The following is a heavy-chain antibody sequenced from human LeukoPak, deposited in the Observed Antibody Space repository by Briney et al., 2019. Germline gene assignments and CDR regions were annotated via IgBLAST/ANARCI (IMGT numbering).Heavy chain of an antibody. CDR2: DPEDGET. V-gene: IGHV1-24*01. Sequence: DPEDGETIYAQKFQGRVTMTEDTSTDTAYMELSSLRSEDTAVYYCATTWGTHNWNKEDYWGQGTLVTVSS. D-gene: IGHD1-1*01. J-gene: IGHJ4*02. CDR3: ATTWGTHNWNKEDY.